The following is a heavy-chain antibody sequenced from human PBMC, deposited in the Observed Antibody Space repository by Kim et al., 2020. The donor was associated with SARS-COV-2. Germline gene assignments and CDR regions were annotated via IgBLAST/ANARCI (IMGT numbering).Heavy chain of an antibody. V-gene: IGHV4-59*13. CDR3: VRSWSYYNFPLYYFDY. CDR1: GGSISGYY. J-gene: IGHJ4*01. Sequence: SETLSLTCTVSGGSISGYYWSWIRQPPGKGLEWIGYIYYSGSTNYNPSLKSRVTISVDTSKNQFSLKLSSVTAADTAVYYCVRSWSYYNFPLYYFDYWG. CDR2: IYYSGST. D-gene: IGHD3-10*01.